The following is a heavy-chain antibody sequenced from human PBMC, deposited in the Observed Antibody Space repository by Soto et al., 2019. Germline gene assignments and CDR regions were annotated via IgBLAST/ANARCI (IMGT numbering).Heavy chain of an antibody. CDR3: ARVYCSSTSCYTYFDY. CDR2: TYYRSKWYN. Sequence: KQSQTLSLTCAISGDSVSSNSAAWNWIRQSPSRGLEWLGRTYYRSKWYNDYAVSVKSRITINPDTSKNQFSLQLNSVTPEDTAVYYCARVYCSSTSCYTYFDYWGQGTLVTVSS. J-gene: IGHJ4*02. D-gene: IGHD2-2*02. V-gene: IGHV6-1*01. CDR1: GDSVSSNSAA.